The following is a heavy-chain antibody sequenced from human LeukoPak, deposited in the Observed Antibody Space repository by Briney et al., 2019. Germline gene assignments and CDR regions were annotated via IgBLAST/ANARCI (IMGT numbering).Heavy chain of an antibody. V-gene: IGHV4-59*01. D-gene: IGHD4-17*01. J-gene: IGHJ3*02. CDR1: GGSISSYY. CDR2: IYYSGST. CDR3: ARGEDYDDAFDI. Sequence: PSETLSLTCTVSGGSISSYYWSWIRQPPGKGLEWIGYIYYSGSTNYKPSLKSRVHISVDTSKNQFSLKLSSVTAADTAVYYCARGEDYDDAFDIWGQGTMVTVSS.